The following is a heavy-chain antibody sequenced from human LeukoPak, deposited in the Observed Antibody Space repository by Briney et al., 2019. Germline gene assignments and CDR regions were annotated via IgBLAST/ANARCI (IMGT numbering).Heavy chain of an antibody. D-gene: IGHD5-18*01. Sequence: GESLKISCKGSGYSFSSYWIGWVGQMPRKGLACMGIIYLGDSDTRYSPSLQGQVTISADKSISTAYLQWSNLKASDTAMYYCARSNGYTYGYDWGQGTLVTVSS. V-gene: IGHV5-51*01. CDR3: ARSNGYTYGYD. CDR1: GYSFSSYW. J-gene: IGHJ4*02. CDR2: IYLGDSDT.